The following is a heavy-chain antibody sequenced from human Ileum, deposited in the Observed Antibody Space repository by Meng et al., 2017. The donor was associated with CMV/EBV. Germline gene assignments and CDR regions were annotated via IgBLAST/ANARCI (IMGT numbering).Heavy chain of an antibody. Sequence: GESLKISCAASGFTFSNYAMHWVRQAPGRGLEWVAVISYDGSNKYYADSVKGRFTISRDNPKDTLHLQMNSLRPGDTAAYYCARDRDVSTIAARPGFYYYYGMDVWGQGTTVTVSS. V-gene: IGHV3-30*04. J-gene: IGHJ6*02. CDR3: ARDRDVSTIAARPGFYYYYGMDV. CDR2: ISYDGSNK. CDR1: GFTFSNYA. D-gene: IGHD6-6*01.